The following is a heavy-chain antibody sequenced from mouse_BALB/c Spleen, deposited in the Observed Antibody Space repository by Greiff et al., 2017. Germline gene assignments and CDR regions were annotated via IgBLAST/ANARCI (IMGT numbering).Heavy chain of an antibody. J-gene: IGHJ2*01. Sequence: QVQLQQSGPELVKPGASVKISCKASGYTFTAYYINWVKPKPGQGLEWIGWIYPGSGNTKYNEKFKGKATLTVDTSSSTAYMQLSSLTSEDTAVYFCARWGRYGYLDYWGQGTTLTVSS. CDR1: GYTFTAYY. D-gene: IGHD2-14*01. V-gene: IGHV1-84*02. CDR2: IYPGSGNT. CDR3: ARWGRYGYLDY.